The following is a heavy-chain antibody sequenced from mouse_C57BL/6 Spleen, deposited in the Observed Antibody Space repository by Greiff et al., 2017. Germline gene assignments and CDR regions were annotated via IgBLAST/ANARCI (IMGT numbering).Heavy chain of an antibody. Sequence: QVQLQQSGPELVKPGASVTISCKASGYAFSSSWMNWVKQRPGKGLEWIGRIYPGDGDTNYNGKFKGKATLTADKSSSTAYMHLRSLTSEDSAVCFCARSAAQFDYWGQGTSRKGSS. V-gene: IGHV1-82*01. D-gene: IGHD6-1*01. J-gene: IGHJ2*02. CDR2: IYPGDGDT. CDR1: GYAFSSSW. CDR3: ARSAAQFDY.